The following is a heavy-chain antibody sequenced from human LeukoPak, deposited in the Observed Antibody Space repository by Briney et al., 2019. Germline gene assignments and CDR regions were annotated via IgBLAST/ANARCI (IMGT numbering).Heavy chain of an antibody. CDR1: GGSFSGYY. Sequence: SETLSLTCAVYGGSFSGYYWSWIRQPPGKGLEWIGEINHSGSTNYNPSLKSRVTISVDTSKNQFSLKLSSVTAADTAVYYCARYGSSWYWDYYYMDVWGKGTTVTISS. CDR2: INHSGST. V-gene: IGHV4-34*01. CDR3: ARYGSSWYWDYYYMDV. J-gene: IGHJ6*03. D-gene: IGHD6-13*01.